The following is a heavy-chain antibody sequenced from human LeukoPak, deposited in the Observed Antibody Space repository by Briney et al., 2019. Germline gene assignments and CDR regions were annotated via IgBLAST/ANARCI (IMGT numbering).Heavy chain of an antibody. V-gene: IGHV3-33*06. CDR2: IWYDGSNK. J-gene: IGHJ5*02. Sequence: GGSLRLSCAASGFTFSNYGMHWVRQAPGKGLEWVAVIWYDGSNKYYADSVKGRFTISRDNSKNTLFLQMNSLRAEDTAVYYCAKDGDSSGPRGNWYDPWGQGTLVTVSS. CDR1: GFTFSNYG. D-gene: IGHD6-19*01. CDR3: AKDGDSSGPRGNWYDP.